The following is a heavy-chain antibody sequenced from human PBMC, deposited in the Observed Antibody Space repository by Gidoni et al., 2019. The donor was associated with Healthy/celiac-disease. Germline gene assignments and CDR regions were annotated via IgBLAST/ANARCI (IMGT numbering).Heavy chain of an antibody. Sequence: QVQLQQWGAGLLKPSETLSLTCAVYGGSFSGYYWSWIRQPPGKGLEWIGEINHSGSTNYNPSLKSRVTISVDTSKNQFSLKLSSVTAADTAVYYCARDQLSYYGHDAFDIWGQGTMVTVSS. CDR1: GGSFSGYY. V-gene: IGHV4-34*01. J-gene: IGHJ3*02. D-gene: IGHD4-17*01. CDR2: INHSGST. CDR3: ARDQLSYYGHDAFDI.